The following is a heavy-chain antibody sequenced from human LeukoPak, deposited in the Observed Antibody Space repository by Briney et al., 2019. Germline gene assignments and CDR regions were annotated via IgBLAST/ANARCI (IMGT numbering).Heavy chain of an antibody. V-gene: IGHV1-69*05. CDR2: IIPIFGTA. CDR3: ARGDSYCTNGVCLFDY. Sequence: SVKVSCKASGGTFSSYAISWVRQAPGQGLEWMGGIIPIFGTANYAQKFQGRVTITTDESTSTAYMELSSLRSEDTAVYYCARGDSYCTNGVCLFDYWGQGTLVTVSS. J-gene: IGHJ4*02. CDR1: GGTFSSYA. D-gene: IGHD2-8*01.